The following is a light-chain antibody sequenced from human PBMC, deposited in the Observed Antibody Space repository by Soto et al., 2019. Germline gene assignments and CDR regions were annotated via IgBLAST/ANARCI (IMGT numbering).Light chain of an antibody. CDR3: AAWDDSLSANWV. CDR2: SNN. Sequence: QSALTQPPSASGTPGQRVTISCSGSSSNIGSNYVYWYQQLPGTAPKLLIYSNNQRPSGVPDRFSGSKSGTSASLAISGLRSEDEADYYCAAWDDSLSANWVFGGGTQLTVL. J-gene: IGLJ3*02. V-gene: IGLV1-47*02. CDR1: SSNIGSNY.